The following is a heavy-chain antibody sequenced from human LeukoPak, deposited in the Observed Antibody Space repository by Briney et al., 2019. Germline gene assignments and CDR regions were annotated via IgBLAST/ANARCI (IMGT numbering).Heavy chain of an antibody. CDR3: ARAITMVRGVIRNNWFDP. J-gene: IGHJ5*02. D-gene: IGHD3-10*01. V-gene: IGHV3-21*06. CDR1: EFTFSTYS. Sequence: GGSLRLSCAASEFTFSTYSMNWVRQAPGKGLEWVSSISSGSTYIYYADSVKGRFTISRDNAKNSVYLQMNSLRAEDTAVYYCARAITMVRGVIRNNWFDPWGQGTLVTVSS. CDR2: ISSGSTYI.